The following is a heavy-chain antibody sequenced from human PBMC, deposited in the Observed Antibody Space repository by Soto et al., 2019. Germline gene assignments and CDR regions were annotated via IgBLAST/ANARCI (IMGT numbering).Heavy chain of an antibody. CDR1: GFTFSSYW. CDR3: AIFVVPAARGYYYGMDV. Sequence: EVQLVESGGGLVQPGGSLRLSCAASGFTFSSYWMHWVRQAPGKELVWVSRINSDGSSTSYADSVKGRFTISRDNAXNXXYLQRNSLRAEDTAVYYCAIFVVPAARGYYYGMDVWGQGTTVTVSS. J-gene: IGHJ6*02. D-gene: IGHD2-2*01. CDR2: INSDGSST. V-gene: IGHV3-74*01.